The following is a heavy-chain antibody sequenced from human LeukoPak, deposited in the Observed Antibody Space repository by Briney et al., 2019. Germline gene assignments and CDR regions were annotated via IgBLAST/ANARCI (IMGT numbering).Heavy chain of an antibody. Sequence: GSLRLSCLASGFSFNSYTMNWVREAPGKGLEWVSTISPGVSGYTWYAESVKGRFTISRDNSKNTLYLQMNSLRAEDTAVYYCAKLGGQEVYNYYVGVWGKGTTVAVSS. CDR1: GFSFNSYT. J-gene: IGHJ6*03. CDR3: AKLGGQEVYNYYVGV. CDR2: ISPGVSGYT. V-gene: IGHV3-21*04. D-gene: IGHD3-16*01.